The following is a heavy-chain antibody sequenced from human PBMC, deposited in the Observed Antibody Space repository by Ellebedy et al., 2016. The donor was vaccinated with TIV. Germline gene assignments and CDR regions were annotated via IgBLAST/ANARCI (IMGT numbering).Heavy chain of an antibody. J-gene: IGHJ4*02. Sequence: PGGSLRLSCAASGSAVNGYYITWVRQAPGKGLDWVSVIFTSDVTSYTDSVRGRFTISRDTYKNTVNLQMNSLRVEDTAIYYCAVVDFCWGQGTLVTVSS. V-gene: IGHV3-53*01. CDR2: IFTSDVT. CDR1: GSAVNGYY. D-gene: IGHD2-15*01. CDR3: AVVDFC.